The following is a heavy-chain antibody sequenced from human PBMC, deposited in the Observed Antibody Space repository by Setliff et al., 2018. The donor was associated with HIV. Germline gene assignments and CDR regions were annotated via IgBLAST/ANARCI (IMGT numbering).Heavy chain of an antibody. D-gene: IGHD3-10*01. J-gene: IGHJ5*02. CDR1: GDTFTSRA. Sequence: SVKVSCKASGDTFTSRAISWVRQAPGQGLEWMGGIIPIFGTANYAQKFQGRVTITADESTSTAYMELSSLRSEDTAVYYCARDGGEGYGSGSYDLNWFDPWGQGTLVTVSS. CDR2: IIPIFGTA. V-gene: IGHV1-69*13. CDR3: ARDGGEGYGSGSYDLNWFDP.